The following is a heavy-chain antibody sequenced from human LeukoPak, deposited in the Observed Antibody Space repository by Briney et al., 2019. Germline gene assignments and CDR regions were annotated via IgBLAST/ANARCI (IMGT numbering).Heavy chain of an antibody. CDR2: IYYSGST. J-gene: IGHJ4*02. V-gene: IGHV4-30-4*01. Sequence: SQTLSLTCTVSGGSISSGDYYWSWIRQPPGKGLEWIGYIYYSGSTYYNPSLKSRVTISVDTSKNQFSLKLSSVTAADTAVYYCAGWRARQYSSSWYGVYWGQGTLVTVSS. CDR3: AGWRARQYSSSWYGVY. CDR1: GGSISSGDYY. D-gene: IGHD6-13*01.